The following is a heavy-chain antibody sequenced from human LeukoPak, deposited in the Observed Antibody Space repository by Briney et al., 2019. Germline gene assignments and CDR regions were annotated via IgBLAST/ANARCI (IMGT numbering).Heavy chain of an antibody. V-gene: IGHV3-66*01. J-gene: IGHJ3*02. D-gene: IGHD2-21*02. Sequence: GWSLRPSCAASGFTVRSNYMSWGRQAPGKGLESGSVIYSGGSTYYADSVKCRFTISRDNSKNTLYLQMNSLRAEDTAVYYCARYTVVVTAIGAFDIWGRGTMVTVSP. CDR1: GFTVRSNY. CDR3: ARYTVVVTAIGAFDI. CDR2: IYSGGST.